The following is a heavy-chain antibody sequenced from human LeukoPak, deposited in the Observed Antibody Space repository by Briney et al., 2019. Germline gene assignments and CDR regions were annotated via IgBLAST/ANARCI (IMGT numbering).Heavy chain of an antibody. D-gene: IGHD3-10*01. CDR2: IYYSGST. J-gene: IGHJ4*02. CDR1: GGSISSIIYY. CDR3: ARHSRSVDYGSGSYTWDY. V-gene: IGHV4-39*01. Sequence: SETLSLTCTVSGGSISSIIYYWGWIRQPPGKGLECIGTIYYSGSTYYNVSLKSRVTISVDTSRNQFSLKLSSVTAADTAVYYCARHSRSVDYGSGSYTWDYWGQGTLVTVSS.